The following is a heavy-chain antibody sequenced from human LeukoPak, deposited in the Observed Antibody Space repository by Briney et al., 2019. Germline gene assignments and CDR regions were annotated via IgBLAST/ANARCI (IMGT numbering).Heavy chain of an antibody. V-gene: IGHV4-39*07. J-gene: IGHJ4*02. CDR3: ARGGYYDSSFDY. CDR2: IYFSGNT. D-gene: IGHD3-22*01. CDR1: GNSISTSKSY. Sequence: PSETLSLTCTVSGNSISTSKSYWGWIRQPPLKGLEWIGSIYFSGNTNYNPSLKSRVTISVDTSKNQFSLKLSSVTAADTAVYYCARGGYYDSSFDYWGQGTLVTVSS.